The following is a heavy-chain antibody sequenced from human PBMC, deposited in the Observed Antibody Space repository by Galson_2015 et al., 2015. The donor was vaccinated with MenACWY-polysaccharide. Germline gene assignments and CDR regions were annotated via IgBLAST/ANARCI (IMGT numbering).Heavy chain of an antibody. Sequence: SLRLSCAVSGFSITSYAVNWVRQAPGKGLEWVAVISGSGTNIQYADSVKGRFTISRDTSKNTLYLQMNSLRAEDTAKYYCAKASQWGAAAVGSFDHWGQGTLVTVPS. V-gene: IGHV3-23*01. J-gene: IGHJ4*02. D-gene: IGHD6-13*01. CDR1: GFSITSYA. CDR2: ISGSGTNI. CDR3: AKASQWGAAAVGSFDH.